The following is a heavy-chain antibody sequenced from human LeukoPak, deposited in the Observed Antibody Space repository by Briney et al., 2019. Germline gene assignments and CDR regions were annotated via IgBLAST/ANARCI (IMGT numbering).Heavy chain of an antibody. D-gene: IGHD6-19*01. CDR2: ISYDGSNK. Sequence: QPGGSLRLSCSASGFTLSDYVMHWVRQAPGKGLEWVAVISYDGSNKYYADSVKGRFTISRDNSKNTLYLQMNSLRAEDTAVYYCAREAPGIAVAGTKTEIRGNWFDPWGQGTLVTVSS. V-gene: IGHV3-30*19. CDR1: GFTLSDYV. J-gene: IGHJ5*02. CDR3: AREAPGIAVAGTKTEIRGNWFDP.